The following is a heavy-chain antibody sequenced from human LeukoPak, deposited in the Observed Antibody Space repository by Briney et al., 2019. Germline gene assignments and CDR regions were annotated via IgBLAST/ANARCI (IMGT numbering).Heavy chain of an antibody. V-gene: IGHV3-48*02. CDR3: ARDAHDY. CDR1: GFTFSSYN. CDR2: IGSASTTI. J-gene: IGHJ4*02. Sequence: GGSLRLSCAASGFTFSSYNMNWVRQAPGKGLEWVSYIGSASTTIYYADSVKSRFTISRDNAKNSLYLQMNSLRDEDTAVYYCARDAHDYWGQGTLVTVSS.